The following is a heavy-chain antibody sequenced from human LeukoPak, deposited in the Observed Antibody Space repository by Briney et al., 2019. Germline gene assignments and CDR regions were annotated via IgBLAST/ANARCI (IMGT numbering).Heavy chain of an antibody. J-gene: IGHJ4*02. CDR2: INHSGST. Sequence: SETLSLTCAVYGGSFSGYYWSWIRQPPGKGLEWIGEINHSGSTNYNPSLKSRVTISVDTSKNQFSLKLNSLTAADTAVYYCARQGGSYYTPFDSWGQGTLVTVSS. CDR1: GGSFSGYY. D-gene: IGHD1-26*01. V-gene: IGHV4-34*01. CDR3: ARQGGSYYTPFDS.